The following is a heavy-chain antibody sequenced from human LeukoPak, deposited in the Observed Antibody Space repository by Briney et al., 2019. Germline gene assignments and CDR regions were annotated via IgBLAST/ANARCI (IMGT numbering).Heavy chain of an antibody. V-gene: IGHV3-23*01. J-gene: IGHJ4*02. Sequence: GGSLRLSCGASGFRFSSYAMSWVRQAPGKGLEWVSSISGSGGSTYYTDSVKGRFAISRDNSKSTLYLQMNSLGTDDTALYYCVKGCQNYDFWRFDYWGQGTLVTASS. CDR1: GFRFSSYA. CDR3: VKGCQNYDFWRFDY. D-gene: IGHD3-3*01. CDR2: ISGSGGST.